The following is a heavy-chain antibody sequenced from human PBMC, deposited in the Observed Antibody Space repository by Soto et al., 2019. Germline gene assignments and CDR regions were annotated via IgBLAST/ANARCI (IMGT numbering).Heavy chain of an antibody. CDR2: IYYSGST. J-gene: IGHJ5*02. CDR3: ARGVLYYDFWGGNWFDP. Sequence: ASETLSLTCTVSGGSISSYYWSWIRQPPGKGLEWIGYIYYSGSTNYNPSLKSRVTISVDTSKNQFSLKLSSVTAADTAVYYCARGVLYYDFWGGNWFDPWGQGTLVTVSS. V-gene: IGHV4-59*01. CDR1: GGSISSYY. D-gene: IGHD3-3*01.